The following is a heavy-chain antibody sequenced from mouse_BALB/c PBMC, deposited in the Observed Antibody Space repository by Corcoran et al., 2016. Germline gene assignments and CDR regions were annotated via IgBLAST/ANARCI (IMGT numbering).Heavy chain of an antibody. D-gene: IGHD2-3*01. J-gene: IGHJ2*01. CDR1: GYTFTNYG. CDR3: ARLVTTFSDY. CDR2: INNYTGEP. V-gene: IGHV9-3-1*01. Sequence: QIQLVQSGHEMKKPGETVKIYSKASGYTFTNYGMNWVKQAPGKVSKWMCWINNYTGEPTYADDFKGRFAFSLETSASTAYLQINNLKNEDTATYFCARLVTTFSDYWGQCTTLTVSS.